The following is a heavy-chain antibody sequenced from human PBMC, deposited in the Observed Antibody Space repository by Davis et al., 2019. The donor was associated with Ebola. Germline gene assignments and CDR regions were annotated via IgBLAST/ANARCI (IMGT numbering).Heavy chain of an antibody. CDR3: AKGGSGWPSDYSYGMGV. D-gene: IGHD6-19*01. J-gene: IGHJ6*04. Sequence: GESLKISCVDSGFMFSTYVMSWVRQAPGKGLEWVSAVTSSGGGTYYADSVKGRFTISRDNSKNTLYLQMNSLRVEDTAVYYCAKGGSGWPSDYSYGMGVWGKGTTVTVSS. CDR2: VTSSGGGT. V-gene: IGHV3-23*01. CDR1: GFMFSTYV.